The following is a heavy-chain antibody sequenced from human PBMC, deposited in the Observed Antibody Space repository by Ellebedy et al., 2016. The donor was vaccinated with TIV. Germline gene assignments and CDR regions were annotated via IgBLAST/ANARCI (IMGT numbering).Heavy chain of an antibody. J-gene: IGHJ4*02. CDR1: GDSVSSNSAA. V-gene: IGHV6-1*01. CDR2: TYYRSKWYN. CDR3: AKYYCPNGVCYHFDY. D-gene: IGHD2-8*01. Sequence: SETLSLTCAISGDSVSSNSAAWNWIRQSPSRGLEWLGWTYYRSKWYNDYAVSVRSRITINPDTSKNQFSLRLSSVTAADTAVYFCAKYYCPNGVCYHFDYWGRGTLVTVSS.